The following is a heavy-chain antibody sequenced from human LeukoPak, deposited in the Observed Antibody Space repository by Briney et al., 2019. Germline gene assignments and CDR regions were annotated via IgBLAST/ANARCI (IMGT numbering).Heavy chain of an antibody. Sequence: PGGSLRLSCAAAGFSLDDYAMHWVRQAPGKGLEWVSSISWDGRNMAYADSVKGRFTISRDNAQNSLYLQMDSLRTEDTALYYCIKDTGFDLLKDAFDLWGQGTLVTVSS. CDR3: IKDTGFDLLKDAFDL. CDR2: ISWDGRNM. D-gene: IGHD2-15*01. J-gene: IGHJ3*01. V-gene: IGHV3-9*01. CDR1: GFSLDDYA.